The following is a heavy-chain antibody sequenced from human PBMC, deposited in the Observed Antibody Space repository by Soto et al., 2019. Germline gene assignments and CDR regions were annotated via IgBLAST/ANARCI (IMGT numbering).Heavy chain of an antibody. V-gene: IGHV1-8*01. CDR1: GYTFTSYD. CDR3: ARRRGYAFDI. Sequence: QVRLVQFGAGVKKPGASGKVSCKASGYTFTSYDISWLRQATGQGLEWVGWMNPNSGNTGYAQKFQGRVTMTRNTSISTAYMELSSLRSEDTAVYYCARRRGYAFDIWGQGTMVTVSS. CDR2: MNPNSGNT. J-gene: IGHJ3*02.